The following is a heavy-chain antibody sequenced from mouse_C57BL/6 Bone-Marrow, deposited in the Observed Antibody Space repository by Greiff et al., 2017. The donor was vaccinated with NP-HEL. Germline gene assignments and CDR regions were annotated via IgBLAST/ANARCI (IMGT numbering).Heavy chain of an antibody. J-gene: IGHJ3*01. CDR3: ARSRFRYYGSSWGFAY. V-gene: IGHV1-53*01. CDR1: GYTFTSYW. Sequence: VQLQQPGTELVKPGASVKLSCKASGYTFTSYWMHWVKQRPGQGLEWIGNINPSNGGTNYNEKFKSKATLTVDKSSSTAYMQLSSLTSEDSAVYYCARSRFRYYGSSWGFAYWGQGTLVTVSA. CDR2: INPSNGGT. D-gene: IGHD1-1*01.